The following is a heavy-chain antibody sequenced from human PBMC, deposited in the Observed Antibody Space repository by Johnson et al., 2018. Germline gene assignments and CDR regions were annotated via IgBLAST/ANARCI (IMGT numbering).Heavy chain of an antibody. D-gene: IGHD6-19*01. CDR3: VKAGAYSSDWAEFDS. CDR2: ITSAGRKR. J-gene: IGHJ4*02. V-gene: IGHV3-74*01. CDR1: GFTFSNYW. Sequence: VQLQESGGTLVQPGGSLRLSCAASGFTFSNYWIHGVRQAPGEGLVWVSRITSAGRKRDYAASVKGRFTLARENAKNSLFLQNNSLRVEDTALYFCVKAGAYSSDWAEFDSWGQGTLVTMSS.